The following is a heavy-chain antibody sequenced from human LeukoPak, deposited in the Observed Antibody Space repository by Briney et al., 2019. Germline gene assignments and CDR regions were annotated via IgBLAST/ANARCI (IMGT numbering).Heavy chain of an antibody. J-gene: IGHJ4*02. Sequence: GGSLRLSCAASGFTFSTYSMNWVCQAPGMGLEWVSSISSSSYIYYADSVKGRFTISRDNAKNSLYLQMNSLRAEDTAVYYCARDLYGDYSFDYWGQGALVTVSS. CDR3: ARDLYGDYSFDY. V-gene: IGHV3-21*01. D-gene: IGHD4-17*01. CDR2: ISSSSYI. CDR1: GFTFSTYS.